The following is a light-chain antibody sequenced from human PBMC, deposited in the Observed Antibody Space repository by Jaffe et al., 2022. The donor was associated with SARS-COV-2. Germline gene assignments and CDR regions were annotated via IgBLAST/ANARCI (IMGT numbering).Light chain of an antibody. CDR1: SSDVGYYSR. CDR3: SSYTTSSSTLVV. V-gene: IGLV2-18*02. J-gene: IGLJ2*01. Sequence: QSALTQPPSVSGSPGQSVTISCTGTSSDVGYYSRVSWYLQPPGTAPKLLIYEVNNRPSGVPDRFSGSKSGNTASLTISGLQAEDEADYFCSSYTTSSSTLVVFGGGTKVTVL. CDR2: EVN.